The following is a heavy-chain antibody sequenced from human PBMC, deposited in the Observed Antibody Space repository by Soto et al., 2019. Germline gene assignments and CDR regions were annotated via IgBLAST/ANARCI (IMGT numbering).Heavy chain of an antibody. CDR3: ARWQQDDAFDI. CDR2: INPSGGST. V-gene: IGHV1-46*01. D-gene: IGHD6-13*01. CDR1: GYTFTSYY. J-gene: IGHJ3*02. Sequence: ASVKVSCKASGYTFTSYYMHWVRQAPGQGLEWMGIINPSGGSTSYAQKFQGRVTMARDTSTSTVYMGVSSLRSEDTAVYYCARWQQDDAFDIWGQGTMVTVSS.